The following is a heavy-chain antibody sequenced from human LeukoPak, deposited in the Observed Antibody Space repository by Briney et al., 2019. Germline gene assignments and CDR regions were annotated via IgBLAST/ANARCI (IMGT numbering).Heavy chain of an antibody. D-gene: IGHD4-17*01. J-gene: IGHJ4*02. Sequence: SQTLSLTCAISGDSVSRNSVAWNWVRQSPSRGLEWLGRTYYRSRWYSDYAVSVESRITIYADTSKNQFSLQLSSVTPEDTAVYYCARDHDYGDYGTYEDYWGQGTLVTVSS. V-gene: IGHV6-1*01. CDR2: TYYRSRWYS. CDR1: GDSVSRNSVA. CDR3: ARDHDYGDYGTYEDY.